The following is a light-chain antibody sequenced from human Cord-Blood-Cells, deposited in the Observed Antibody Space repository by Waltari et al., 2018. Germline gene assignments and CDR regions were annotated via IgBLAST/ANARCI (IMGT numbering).Light chain of an antibody. Sequence: QSALTQPRSVSGSPGQSVTISCTGTSSDVGGYNYVSWYQQHPGKAPKLMIYDVSKRASGGPDRFSGSKSGNTASLTISGLQAEDEADYYCCSYAGSYTWVFGGGTKLTVL. CDR3: CSYAGSYTWV. CDR2: DVS. J-gene: IGLJ3*02. CDR1: SSDVGGYNY. V-gene: IGLV2-11*01.